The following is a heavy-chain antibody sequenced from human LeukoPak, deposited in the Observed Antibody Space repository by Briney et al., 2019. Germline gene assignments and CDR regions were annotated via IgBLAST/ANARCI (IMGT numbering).Heavy chain of an antibody. CDR2: ISSSGSTI. Sequence: GGSLRLSCAASGFTFSDYYMSWIRQAPGKGLEWVSYISSSGSTIYYADSVKGRFTISRDNAKNSLYLQMNSLRAEDTAVYYCARVDIAGRYYFDYWGQGTLVTVSS. V-gene: IGHV3-11*04. D-gene: IGHD5-12*01. CDR3: ARVDIAGRYYFDY. CDR1: GFTFSDYY. J-gene: IGHJ4*02.